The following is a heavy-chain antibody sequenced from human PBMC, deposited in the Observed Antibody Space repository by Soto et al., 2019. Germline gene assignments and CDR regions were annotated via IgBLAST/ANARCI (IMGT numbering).Heavy chain of an antibody. CDR2: ISSSSSII. Sequence: GGSLRLSCAASGFTFSTYSMNWVRQAPGKGLEWISYISSSSSIIYYADSVKGRFTISRDSAKNSLYLQMNSLRDEDTAVYYCARDQRLGIYYYGMDVWGQGTTVTVSS. V-gene: IGHV3-48*02. CDR3: ARDQRLGIYYYGMDV. CDR1: GFTFSTYS. D-gene: IGHD6-19*01. J-gene: IGHJ6*02.